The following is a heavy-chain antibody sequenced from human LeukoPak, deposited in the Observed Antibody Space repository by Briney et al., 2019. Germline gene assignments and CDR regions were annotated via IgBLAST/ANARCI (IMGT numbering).Heavy chain of an antibody. J-gene: IGHJ4*02. Sequence: PSETLSLTCAVYGGSFSGYYWSWIRQPPGKGLEWIGYIYYSGSTNYNPPLKSRVTISVDTSKNQFSLKLSSVTAADTAVYYCARVSQDGSYYWGQGTLVTVSS. CDR3: ARVSQDGSYY. V-gene: IGHV4-59*01. D-gene: IGHD5-24*01. CDR1: GGSFSGYY. CDR2: IYYSGST.